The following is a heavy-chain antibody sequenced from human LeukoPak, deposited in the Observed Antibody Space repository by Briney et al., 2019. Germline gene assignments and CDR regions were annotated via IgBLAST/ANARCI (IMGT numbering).Heavy chain of an antibody. Sequence: SVKVSCKASGGTSSSYAISWVRQAPGQGLEWMGGIIPIFGTANYAQKFQGRVTITADESTSTAYMELSSLRSEDTAVYYCAREKSCSSTSCYGYFDYWGQGTLVTVSS. CDR2: IIPIFGTA. CDR1: GGTSSSYA. J-gene: IGHJ4*02. CDR3: AREKSCSSTSCYGYFDY. V-gene: IGHV1-69*13. D-gene: IGHD2-2*01.